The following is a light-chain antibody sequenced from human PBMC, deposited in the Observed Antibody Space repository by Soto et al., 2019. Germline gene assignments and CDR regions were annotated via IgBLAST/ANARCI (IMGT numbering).Light chain of an antibody. CDR2: DAS. Sequence: EIVLTQSRATLSLSPGERGTLSCRASQSVSSYLAWYQQKPGQAPRLLIYDASNRATGIPARFSGSGSGTDFTLTISSLEPEDFAVYYCQQRSNWPWTSGQGTKVDIK. J-gene: IGKJ1*01. CDR3: QQRSNWPWT. CDR1: QSVSSY. V-gene: IGKV3-11*01.